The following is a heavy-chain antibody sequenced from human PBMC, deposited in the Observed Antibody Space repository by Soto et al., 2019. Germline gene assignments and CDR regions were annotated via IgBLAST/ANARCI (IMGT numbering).Heavy chain of an antibody. CDR1: GFTFSSYA. CDR2: ISGSGGST. D-gene: IGHD3-22*01. J-gene: IGHJ6*02. V-gene: IGHV3-23*01. CDR3: AKDGKDAMIVFPGGYYYYGMDV. Sequence: EVQLLESGGGLVQPGGSLRLSWAASGFTFSSYAMSWVRQAPGKGLEWVSAISGSGGSTYYADSVKGRFTISRDNSKNTLYLQMNSLRAEDTAVYYCAKDGKDAMIVFPGGYYYYGMDVWGQGTTVTVSS.